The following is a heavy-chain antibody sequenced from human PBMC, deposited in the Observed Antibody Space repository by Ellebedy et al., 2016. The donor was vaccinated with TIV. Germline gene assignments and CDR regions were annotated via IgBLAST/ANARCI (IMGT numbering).Heavy chain of an antibody. V-gene: IGHV1-24*01. CDR1: GYTLTELS. J-gene: IGHJ4*02. CDR3: ATVYGDYGFNFDY. CDR2: FDPEDGET. D-gene: IGHD4-17*01. Sequence: AASVKVSCKVSGYTLTELSMHWVRQAPGKGLEWMGGFDPEDGETIYAQKFQGRVTMTEDTSTDTAYMELSSLRSEDTAVYYCATVYGDYGFNFDYWGQGTLVTVSS.